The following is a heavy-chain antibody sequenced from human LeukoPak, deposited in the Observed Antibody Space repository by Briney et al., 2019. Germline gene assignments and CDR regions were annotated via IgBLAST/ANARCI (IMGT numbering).Heavy chain of an antibody. V-gene: IGHV3-64*01. D-gene: IGHD3-22*01. CDR2: ISANGGSS. CDR1: GFTFSNYA. Sequence: GGSLRLSCAASGFTFSNYAMHWVRQAPGKGLEYVSAISANGGSSYYANSVKGRFTISRDNSKNTLYLQMGSLRAGDTAVYYCARGRGGYLDAFDIWGQGTMVTVSS. J-gene: IGHJ3*02. CDR3: ARGRGGYLDAFDI.